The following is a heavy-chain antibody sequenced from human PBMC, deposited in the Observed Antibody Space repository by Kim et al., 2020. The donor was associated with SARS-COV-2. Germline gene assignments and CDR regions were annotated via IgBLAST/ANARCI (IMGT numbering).Heavy chain of an antibody. CDR2: IYYSGST. V-gene: IGHV4-59*13. D-gene: IGHD3-9*01. CDR1: GGSISSYY. J-gene: IGHJ2*01. Sequence: SETLSLTCTVSGGSISSYYWSWIRQPPGKGLEWIGYIYYSGSTNYNPSLKSRVTISVDTSKNQFSLKLSSVTAADTAVYYCARDPSQGRYFMPADWYFDLWGRGTLVTVSS. CDR3: ARDPSQGRYFMPADWYFDL.